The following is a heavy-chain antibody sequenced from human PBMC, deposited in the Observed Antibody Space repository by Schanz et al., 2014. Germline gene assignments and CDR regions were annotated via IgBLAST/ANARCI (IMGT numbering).Heavy chain of an antibody. CDR1: GYSFSAHY. CDR3: ATMWGYCTATACQILEVLDV. CDR2: ITAYNGDT. Sequence: QGQLVQSGAEVKKPGASLKVSCKASGYSFSAHYLHWEREAPGQGLDWMGWITAYNGDTNYALKLQGRVTMTTDTSTGTAYMELRSLRSDDTAMYYCATMWGYCTATACQILEVLDVWGQGTMVTVSS. J-gene: IGHJ3*01. V-gene: IGHV1-18*04. D-gene: IGHD2-8*02.